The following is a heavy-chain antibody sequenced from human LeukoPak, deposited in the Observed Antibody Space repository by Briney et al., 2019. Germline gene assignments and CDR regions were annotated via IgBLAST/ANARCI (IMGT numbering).Heavy chain of an antibody. CDR2: INYSGST. D-gene: IGHD3-3*01. J-gene: IGHJ4*02. V-gene: IGHV4-39*01. Sequence: SETLSLTCTVSGVSISSSSEFWGWIRQPPGKGLEWIVSINYSGSTFFNPSLRSRVTISVDTSKNQFSLKLSSVTAADTAVYYCARRAPYAFWSGFSRWGQGTLVTVSS. CDR3: ARRAPYAFWSGFSR. CDR1: GVSISSSSEF.